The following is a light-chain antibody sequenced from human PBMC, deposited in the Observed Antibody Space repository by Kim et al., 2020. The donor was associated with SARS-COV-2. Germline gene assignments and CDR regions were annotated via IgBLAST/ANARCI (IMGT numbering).Light chain of an antibody. V-gene: IGKV1-39*01. Sequence: GVPSRFGVSGSGTDFALTISSLQPEDVATYYCQQSSSLPITFGQGTRLEIK. CDR3: QQSSSLPIT. J-gene: IGKJ5*01.